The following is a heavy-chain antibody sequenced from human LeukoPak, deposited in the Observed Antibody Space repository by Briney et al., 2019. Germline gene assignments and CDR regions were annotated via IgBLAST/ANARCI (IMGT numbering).Heavy chain of an antibody. CDR1: GYTFTGYY. J-gene: IGHJ4*02. CDR2: INPNSGGT. Sequence: GASVKVSCKASGYTFTGYYMHWVRQAPGQGLEWMGWINPNSGGTNYAQKFQGRVTMTRDTSISTAYMELSRLRSDDTAVYYCARDGWSTEYYFDYWGQGTLVTVSS. CDR3: ARDGWSTEYYFDY. D-gene: IGHD5/OR15-5a*01. V-gene: IGHV1-2*02.